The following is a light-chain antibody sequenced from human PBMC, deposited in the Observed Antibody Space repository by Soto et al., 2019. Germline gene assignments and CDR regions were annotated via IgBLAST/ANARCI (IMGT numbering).Light chain of an antibody. J-gene: IGKJ4*01. CDR2: DAS. Sequence: DIVLTQSPATVSLSPGERATLSCRASQTVSSDLAWYQQKPGQAPRLLIYDASNRATGIPARFSGSGSGTDFTLTISSLEPEDFAVYYCQQRSNWPTFGGGTKVDIK. CDR1: QTVSSD. CDR3: QQRSNWPT. V-gene: IGKV3-11*01.